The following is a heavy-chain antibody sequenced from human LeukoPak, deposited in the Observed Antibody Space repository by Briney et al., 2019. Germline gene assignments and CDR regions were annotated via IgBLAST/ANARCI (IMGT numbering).Heavy chain of an antibody. Sequence: GGSLRLSCAASGFTFSSYAMSWVRQAPGKGLEWVSTIRGSGDVTKHADSVQGRFTISRDSSTNTVYLQMNGLTAEDTAVYYCAKGAYSNAYYYMAVWGKGTAVTVSS. J-gene: IGHJ6*03. CDR1: GFTFSSYA. CDR3: AKGAYSNAYYYMAV. V-gene: IGHV3-23*01. D-gene: IGHD4-11*01. CDR2: IRGSGDVT.